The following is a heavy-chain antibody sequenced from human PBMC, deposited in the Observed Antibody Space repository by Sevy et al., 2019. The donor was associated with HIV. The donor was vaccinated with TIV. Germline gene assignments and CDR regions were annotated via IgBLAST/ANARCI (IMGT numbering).Heavy chain of an antibody. Sequence: GGSLRLSCAASGFTFSSYGMHWVRQAPGKGLEWVAVIWYDGSNKYYADSVKGRFTISRDNSKNTLYLQMNSLRAEDTAVYYCASVHGPRSPFDAFDIWGQGTMVTVSS. V-gene: IGHV3-33*08. D-gene: IGHD2-8*01. CDR2: IWYDGSNK. CDR3: ASVHGPRSPFDAFDI. CDR1: GFTFSSYG. J-gene: IGHJ3*02.